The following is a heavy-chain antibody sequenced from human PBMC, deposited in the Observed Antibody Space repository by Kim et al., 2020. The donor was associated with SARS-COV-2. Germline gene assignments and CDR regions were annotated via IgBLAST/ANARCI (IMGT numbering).Heavy chain of an antibody. CDR1: GGTFSSYA. CDR3: AREPSFVWLLSGRFFGWVDP. D-gene: IGHD3-9*01. J-gene: IGHJ5*02. V-gene: IGHV1-69*13. Sequence: SVKVSCKASGGTFSSYAISWVRQAPGQGLEWMGGIIPIFGTANYAQKFQGRVTITADESTSTAYMELSSLRSEDTAVYYCAREPSFVWLLSGRFFGWVDPWGRETLVTLSS. CDR2: IIPIFGTA.